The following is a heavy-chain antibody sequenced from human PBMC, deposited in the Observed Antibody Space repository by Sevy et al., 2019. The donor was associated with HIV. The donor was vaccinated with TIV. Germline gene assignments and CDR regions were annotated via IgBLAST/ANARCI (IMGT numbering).Heavy chain of an antibody. V-gene: IGHV6-1*01. Sequence: SQTLSLTCAISGDSVSSNSAAWNWIRQSPSRGLEWLGRTYYRSKWYNDYAVSVKSRITINPDTSKNPFSLQLNSVTPEDTAVYYCARGPFSTPASYFDYWGQGTLVTVSS. CDR3: ARGPFSTPASYFDY. D-gene: IGHD2-15*01. CDR1: GDSVSSNSAA. J-gene: IGHJ4*02. CDR2: TYYRSKWYN.